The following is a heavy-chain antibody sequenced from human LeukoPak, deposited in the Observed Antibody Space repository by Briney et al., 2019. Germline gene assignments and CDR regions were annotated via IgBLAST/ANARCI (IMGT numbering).Heavy chain of an antibody. CDR1: GFIFSNFV. D-gene: IGHD3-10*01. Sequence: GGSLRLSCVASGFIFSNFVMHWVRQAPGKGLEYVSAITSHGVSTYYANSVKGRFTVSRDNSKNTLFLQMGSLRAEDMAVYYCATFGEIFSYWGQGTLVTVSS. J-gene: IGHJ4*02. CDR3: ATFGEIFSY. CDR2: ITSHGVST. V-gene: IGHV3-64*01.